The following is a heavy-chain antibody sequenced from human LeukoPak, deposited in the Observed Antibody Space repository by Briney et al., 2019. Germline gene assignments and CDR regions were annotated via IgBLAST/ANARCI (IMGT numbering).Heavy chain of an antibody. CDR3: ARVPSYYDEYYFDY. J-gene: IGHJ4*02. D-gene: IGHD3-10*01. Sequence: ASVKVSCKASGYTFTSYGISWVRQAPGQGLEWMGWINPNSGGTNYAQKFQGRVTMTRDTSISTAYMELSRLRSDDTAVYYCARVPSYYDEYYFDYWGQGTLVTVSS. CDR2: INPNSGGT. CDR1: GYTFTSYG. V-gene: IGHV1-2*02.